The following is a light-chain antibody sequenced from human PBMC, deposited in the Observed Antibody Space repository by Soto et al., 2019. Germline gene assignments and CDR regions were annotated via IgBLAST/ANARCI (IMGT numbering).Light chain of an antibody. V-gene: IGKV1-39*01. Sequence: DIQMTQSPSSLSASVGDRVTITCRASLNIGSYLNWYQQRPGKAPQLLIYAASTVQSGVPSRFSGSGAGTDFILTISRLQPEDFATYYCQQSYSPLFTFGPGTQVDIK. CDR1: LNIGSY. CDR2: AAS. J-gene: IGKJ3*01. CDR3: QQSYSPLFT.